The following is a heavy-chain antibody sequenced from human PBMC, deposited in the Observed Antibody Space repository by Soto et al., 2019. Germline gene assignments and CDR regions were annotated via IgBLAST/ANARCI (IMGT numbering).Heavy chain of an antibody. CDR1: GGPFGGYY. Sequence: SVTLSLTCAVYGGPFGGYYCSCVRHPPLKWREWIGRINHSGSTNYNPSLMSRVSILVDTSKNQFYLKLISVTPADTPVTYGSRGSSTPAAPGDYYFGIDAGGQGTTVTVSS. J-gene: IGHJ6*02. V-gene: IGHV4-34*01. CDR3: SRGSSTPAAPGDYYFGIDA. CDR2: INHSGST. D-gene: IGHD2-2*01.